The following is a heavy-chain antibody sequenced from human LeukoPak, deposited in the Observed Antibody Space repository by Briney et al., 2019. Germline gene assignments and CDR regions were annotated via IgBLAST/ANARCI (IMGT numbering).Heavy chain of an antibody. CDR1: GYTFTSYD. CDR3: ARGSWNDDSAWFDP. D-gene: IGHD1-1*01. CDR2: MNPNSGNT. Sequence: ASVKVSCKASGYTFTSYDINWVRQATGQGLEWMGWMNPNSGNTGYAQKFQGRGTITRNTSISTAYMELSSLRSEDTAVYYCARGSWNDDSAWFDPWGQGTLVTVSS. J-gene: IGHJ5*02. V-gene: IGHV1-8*03.